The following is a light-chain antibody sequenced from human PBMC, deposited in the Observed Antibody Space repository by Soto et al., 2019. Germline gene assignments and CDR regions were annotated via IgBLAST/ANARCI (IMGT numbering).Light chain of an antibody. CDR3: PSYDSRLYGYV. CDR2: ANS. J-gene: IGLJ1*01. Sequence: QSVLTQPPSVSGAPGQRVTISCAGSSSSIGAGYDVHWYQQLPGAAPKLLIYANSNRPSGVPDRFSGPKSGPPAPLAITGLQAEDEADYYCPSYDSRLYGYVFGSGTKVNVL. V-gene: IGLV1-40*01. CDR1: SSSIGAGYD.